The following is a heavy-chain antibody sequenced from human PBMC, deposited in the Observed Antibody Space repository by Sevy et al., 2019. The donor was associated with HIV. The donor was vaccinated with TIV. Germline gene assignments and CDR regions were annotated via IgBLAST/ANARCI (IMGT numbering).Heavy chain of an antibody. D-gene: IGHD6-6*01. V-gene: IGHV3-21*01. Sequence: GGSLRLSCTASGFTFGSYSMNWVRQAPGKGLEWVSSISSSSSEIYYADSVKGRFTISRDNAKNSLYLQMNSLRAEDTAVYYCARAGGSCSSSDYWGQGTLVTVSS. J-gene: IGHJ4*02. CDR1: GFTFGSYS. CDR3: ARAGGSCSSSDY. CDR2: ISSSSSEI.